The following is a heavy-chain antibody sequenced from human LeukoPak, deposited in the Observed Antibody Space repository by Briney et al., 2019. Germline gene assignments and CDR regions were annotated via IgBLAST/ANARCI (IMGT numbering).Heavy chain of an antibody. Sequence: GGSLRLSCATSGFTFSDYYMSWIRQAPGKGLEWLSYISGSGGDIHYADSVKGRFTVSRDNAKNSLYLQMNSLRAEDTAMYYCARDIRAVGVTLYFDYWGQGILVTVSS. CDR1: GFTFSDYY. V-gene: IGHV3-11*01. J-gene: IGHJ4*02. CDR2: ISGSGGDI. D-gene: IGHD1-26*01. CDR3: ARDIRAVGVTLYFDY.